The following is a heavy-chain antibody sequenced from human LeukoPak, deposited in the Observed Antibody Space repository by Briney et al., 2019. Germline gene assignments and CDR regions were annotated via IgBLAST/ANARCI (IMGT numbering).Heavy chain of an antibody. CDR2: ISCSGDST. V-gene: IGHV3-64*01. Sequence: GWSLRLSCAASGFTLIDYSMHWIRQAPGKGLEYVSAISCSGDSTYYANSVKGRFTISRDNYKNTLYLQMGSLRAGDMAVYYCARVGNSGAFDIWGQETMVTVSS. D-gene: IGHD3-10*01. CDR1: GFTLIDYS. J-gene: IGHJ3*02. CDR3: ARVGNSGAFDI.